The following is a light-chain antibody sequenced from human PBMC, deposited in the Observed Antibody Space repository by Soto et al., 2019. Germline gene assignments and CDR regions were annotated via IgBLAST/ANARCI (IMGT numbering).Light chain of an antibody. CDR1: SSDVGGYNY. J-gene: IGLJ2*01. Sequence: QSALTQPASVSGSPGQSITISCTGTSSDVGGYNYVSWYQQHPGKAPKLMIYDVSNRPSGVSNRFSGSKSGNTVSLTISGLQAEDEAAYYCSSYTSSSTVVFGGGTKLTVL. CDR3: SSYTSSSTVV. CDR2: DVS. V-gene: IGLV2-14*01.